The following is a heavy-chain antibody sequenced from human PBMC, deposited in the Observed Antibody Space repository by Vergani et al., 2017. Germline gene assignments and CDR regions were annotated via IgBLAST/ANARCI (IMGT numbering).Heavy chain of an antibody. J-gene: IGHJ2*01. V-gene: IGHV3-9*01. CDR1: GFTFDDYA. D-gene: IGHD6-13*01. CDR3: AKCSSSWYSNYFDL. CDR2: ISWNSGSI. Sequence: EVQLVESGGGLVQPGRSLRLSCAASGFTFDDYAMHWVRQAPGKGLEWVSGISWNSGSIGYADSVKGRFTISRDNAKNSLYLQMNSLRAEDTALYYCAKCSSSWYSNYFDLWGRGTLVTVSS.